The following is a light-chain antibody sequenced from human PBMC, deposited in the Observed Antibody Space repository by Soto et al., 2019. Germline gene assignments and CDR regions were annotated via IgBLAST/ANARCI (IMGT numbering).Light chain of an antibody. CDR2: GAS. J-gene: IGKJ1*01. V-gene: IGKV3-20*01. Sequence: EIVLTQSPGTLSLSPGERATLSCRASQSVSSSSLAWYQQRPGQAPRLLIYGASSRATGIPDRFSGSGSGTDFSLTISRLEPGDFAVYYCQHFSDSPTWTFGRGTKVEIK. CDR1: QSVSSSS. CDR3: QHFSDSPTWT.